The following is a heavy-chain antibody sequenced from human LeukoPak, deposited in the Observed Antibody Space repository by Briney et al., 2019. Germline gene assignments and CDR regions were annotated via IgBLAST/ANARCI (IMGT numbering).Heavy chain of an antibody. CDR1: GYTFTSYG. V-gene: IGHV1-8*02. CDR2: ISTYSGNT. CDR3: ARQIRSGYYYILSY. J-gene: IGHJ4*02. D-gene: IGHD3-22*01. Sequence: ASVKVSCKAFGYTFTSYGINWVRQAPGQGLEGMGWISTYSGNTHYAQKFQGRVTMTRNTSISTAYMELSSLRSEDTAVYYCARQIRSGYYYILSYWGQGTLVTVSS.